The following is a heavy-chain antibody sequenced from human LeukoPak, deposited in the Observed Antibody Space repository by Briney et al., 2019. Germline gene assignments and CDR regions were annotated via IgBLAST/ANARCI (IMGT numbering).Heavy chain of an antibody. CDR2: IKQDGSEK. Sequence: PGGSLRLSCTASGFIFSTYWMSWVRQAPGKGLEWVANIKQDGSEKYYVDSVKGRFTISRDNAKNSLYLQMNSLRAEDTAVYYCARDRAHYGSGSGTRKFDPWGQGTLVTVSS. CDR3: ARDRAHYGSGSGTRKFDP. V-gene: IGHV3-7*01. CDR1: GFIFSTYW. J-gene: IGHJ5*02. D-gene: IGHD3-10*01.